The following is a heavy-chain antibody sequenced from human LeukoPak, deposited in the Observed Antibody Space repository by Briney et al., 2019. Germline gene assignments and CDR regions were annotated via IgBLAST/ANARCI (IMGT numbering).Heavy chain of an antibody. D-gene: IGHD3-16*01. V-gene: IGHV3-9*01. CDR1: GFTFDDYA. Sequence: PGGSLRLSCAASGFTFDDYAMHWVRQAPGKGLEWVSGISWNSGSIGYADSVKGRFTISRDNAKNSLYLQMNSLRAEDTALYYCAKVGFEGVFDYWGQGTLVTVSS. CDR2: ISWNSGSI. J-gene: IGHJ4*02. CDR3: AKVGFEGVFDY.